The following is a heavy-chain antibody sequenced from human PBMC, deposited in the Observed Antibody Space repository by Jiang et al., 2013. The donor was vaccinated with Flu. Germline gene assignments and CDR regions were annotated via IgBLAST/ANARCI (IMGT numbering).Heavy chain of an antibody. Sequence: LKSRVTISVDTSKNQFSLKLSSVTAADTAVYYCARVPIGRRAFDIWGQGTMVTVSS. CDR3: ARVPIGRRAFDI. V-gene: IGHV4-59*01. D-gene: IGHD1-14*01. J-gene: IGHJ3*02.